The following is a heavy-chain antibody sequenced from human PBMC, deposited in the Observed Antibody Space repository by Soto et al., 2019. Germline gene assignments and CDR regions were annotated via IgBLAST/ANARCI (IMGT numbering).Heavy chain of an antibody. J-gene: IGHJ4*02. V-gene: IGHV3-64*01. D-gene: IGHD3-10*01. CDR3: AKDKNYYASGSYFDY. CDR2: INTNGVNT. CDR1: GFTFSGYS. Sequence: PGGSLRLSCAASGFTFSGYSMFWVRQAPGKGLEYVSAINTNGVNTFYAKSVKGRFTISRDNSKNTMYLQMGSLRGEDMAVYYCAKDKNYYASGSYFDYWGQGTLVTVSS.